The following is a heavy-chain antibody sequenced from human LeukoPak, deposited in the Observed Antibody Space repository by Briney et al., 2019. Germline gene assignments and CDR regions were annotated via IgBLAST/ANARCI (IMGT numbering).Heavy chain of an antibody. CDR2: ISSSSSYT. Sequence: KTGGSLRLSCVVSGIPFSDYYMNWLRQAPGKGLEWISYISSSSSYTDYADSVKGRFTISRDNAKSTLYLQLNSLRLEDTAVYYCAAGTAADFWGQGTLVTVSS. CDR1: GIPFSDYY. V-gene: IGHV3-11*03. D-gene: IGHD6-13*01. CDR3: AAGTAADF. J-gene: IGHJ4*02.